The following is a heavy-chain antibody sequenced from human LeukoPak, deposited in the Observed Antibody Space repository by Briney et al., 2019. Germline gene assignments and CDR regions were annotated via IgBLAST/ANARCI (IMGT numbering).Heavy chain of an antibody. Sequence: SETLSLTCTVSGGSISSYYWSWIRQPPGKGLEWIGYIYYSGSTNYNPSLKSRVTISVDTSKNQFSLKLSSVTAADTAVYYCARQDRGYDYVWGSYRDNYFDYWGQGTLVTVSS. CDR1: GGSISSYY. J-gene: IGHJ4*02. CDR2: IYYSGST. V-gene: IGHV4-59*08. CDR3: ARQDRGYDYVWGSYRDNYFDY. D-gene: IGHD3-16*02.